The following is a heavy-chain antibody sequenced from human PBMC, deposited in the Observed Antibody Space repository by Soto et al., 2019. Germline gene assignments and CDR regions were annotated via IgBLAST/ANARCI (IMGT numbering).Heavy chain of an antibody. V-gene: IGHV4-59*11. Sequence: QVQLQESGARLVKPSETLSLTCNASGGPIFSHYWGWVRQPPGKGLEWLGDIYYSGTTKYSPSLRRRVTISVDTSKDQFSLKLTSGAAADTAVYYCARGQGYGGGNCDIWGQGSMVPASS. D-gene: IGHD4-17*01. J-gene: IGHJ3*02. CDR2: IYYSGTT. CDR1: GGPIFSHY. CDR3: ARGQGYGGGNCDI.